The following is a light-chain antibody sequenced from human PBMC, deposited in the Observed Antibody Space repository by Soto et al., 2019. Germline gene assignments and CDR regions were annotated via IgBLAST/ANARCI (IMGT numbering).Light chain of an antibody. V-gene: IGKV1-39*01. J-gene: IGKJ1*01. Sequence: IQMTQSPSSLSASVGDRVTISCRASQSYRNDVSWHQQKQGTAPKLLLRAASTLQSGVPSRFSGSGSGTHFTLTINSLKIEDFATYFCHQTDSTPQTLGQGTNVEI. CDR1: QSYRND. CDR3: HQTDSTPQT. CDR2: AAS.